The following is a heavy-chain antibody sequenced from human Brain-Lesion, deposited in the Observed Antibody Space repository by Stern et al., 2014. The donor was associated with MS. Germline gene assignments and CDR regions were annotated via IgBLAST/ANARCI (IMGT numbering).Heavy chain of an antibody. CDR2: IPYAGSDK. CDR3: ARGGAVTTSDYFLDS. D-gene: IGHD4-17*01. V-gene: IGHV3-30*01. CDR1: GFTFSYNA. J-gene: IGHJ4*02. Sequence: VQLVESGGGVDQPGRSLRLSCAASGFTFSYNAMHWVRPAPGKGLEWVALIPYAGSDKNDADSVQGRFTISNDNSKHILHLQMNSLRVRDPCVYWCARGGAVTTSDYFLDSWGQGILVPASS.